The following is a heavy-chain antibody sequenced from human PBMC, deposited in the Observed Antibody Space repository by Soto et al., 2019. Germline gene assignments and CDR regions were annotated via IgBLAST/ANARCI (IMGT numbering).Heavy chain of an antibody. D-gene: IGHD2-15*01. Sequence: QVTLKESGPVLVKPTETLTLTCTVSGFSLSNARMGVSWIRQPPGKALEWLAHIFSNDEKSYSTSLKSTLTISKDTSKSQVVLTMTNMDPVDTATYYCARGYCSGGSCYYYYYYYMDVWGKGTTVTVSS. CDR2: IFSNDEK. V-gene: IGHV2-26*01. J-gene: IGHJ6*03. CDR3: ARGYCSGGSCYYYYYYYMDV. CDR1: GFSLSNARMG.